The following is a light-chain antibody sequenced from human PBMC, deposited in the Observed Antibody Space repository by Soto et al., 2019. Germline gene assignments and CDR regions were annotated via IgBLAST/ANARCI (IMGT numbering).Light chain of an antibody. CDR1: SSDIGGVGGVYDH. V-gene: IGLV2-14*03. Sequence: QSALTQPPSVSGSPGQSITISCTETSSDIGGVGGVYDHVSWYQHHPGKAPKLMIYDVHNRPLGVSNRFSGSKSGNTASLTISGLQAEDEADYHCSSYSTSSTLVFGGGTKVTVL. CDR2: DVH. CDR3: SSYSTSSTLV. J-gene: IGLJ2*01.